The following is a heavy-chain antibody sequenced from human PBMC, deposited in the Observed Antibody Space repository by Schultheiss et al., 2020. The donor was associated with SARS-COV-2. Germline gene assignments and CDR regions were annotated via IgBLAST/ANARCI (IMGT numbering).Heavy chain of an antibody. CDR1: GGSISSYY. CDR2: IYYSGST. Sequence: SQTLSLTCTVSGGSISSYYWSWIRQPPGKGLEWIGYIYYSGSTYYNPSLKSRVTISVDRSKNQFSLQLTSVTPEDTAVYYCARDYGAADVWGQGTTVTVSS. CDR3: ARDYGAADV. D-gene: IGHD4-17*01. J-gene: IGHJ6*02. V-gene: IGHV4-59*12.